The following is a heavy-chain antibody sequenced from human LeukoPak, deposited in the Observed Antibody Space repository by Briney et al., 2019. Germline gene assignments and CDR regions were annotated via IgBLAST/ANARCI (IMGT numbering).Heavy chain of an antibody. J-gene: IGHJ1*01. V-gene: IGHV3-30*02. CDR2: IRYDGSNK. D-gene: IGHD2-8*01. Sequence: PGGSLRLTCSASGYTFISDGSLGYRQAPGRGLEWVVFIRYDGSNKYYADSVKGRFTIPIDNSKNTLYLKMNCLRAEDTAVYYWAKAKAVYTWYHWGQGTLVTVSP. CDR3: AKAKAVYTWYH. CDR1: GYTFISDG.